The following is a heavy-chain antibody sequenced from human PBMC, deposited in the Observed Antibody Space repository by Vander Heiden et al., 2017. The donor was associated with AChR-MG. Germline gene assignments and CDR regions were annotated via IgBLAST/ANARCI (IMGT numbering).Heavy chain of an antibody. CDR3: AKAHFSYESSGYYNDY. D-gene: IGHD3-22*01. Sequence: EVQMLESGGGWVQPAGSLRLSCAASGFTLSSYAMSCVRQAPGKGVEGVAAISGSGGSTYHAGSVKGRFTISRDNSNNTLYLQMNSLRAEDTAVYYCAKAHFSYESSGYYNDYWGQGTLVTVSS. CDR1: GFTLSSYA. CDR2: ISGSGGST. V-gene: IGHV3-23*01. J-gene: IGHJ4*02.